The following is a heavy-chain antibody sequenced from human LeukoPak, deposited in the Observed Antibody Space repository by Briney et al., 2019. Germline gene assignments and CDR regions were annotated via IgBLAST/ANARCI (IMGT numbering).Heavy chain of an antibody. V-gene: IGHV4-61*05. D-gene: IGHD6-13*01. CDR2: IYYSGST. J-gene: IGHJ4*02. CDR3: ARQPSSWFTSFDS. CDR1: GGSISSSSYY. Sequence: SETLSLTCTVSGGSISSSSYYWGWIRQPPGKGLEWIAYIYYSGSTNYNPSLKSRVTISVDTSKNQFSLKLSSVTAADTAVYYCARQPSSWFTSFDSWGQGTLVTVSS.